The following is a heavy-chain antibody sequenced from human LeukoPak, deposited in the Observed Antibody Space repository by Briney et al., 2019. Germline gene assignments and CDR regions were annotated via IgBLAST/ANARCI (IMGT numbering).Heavy chain of an antibody. Sequence: HPGGSLRLSCAASGFTFSSYAMSWVRQAPGKGLEWVSAISGSGGSTYYADSVKGRFTISRDNSKNTLYLQMNSLRAEDTAVYYCVKMGYCSGGSCSCFDYWGQGTLVTVSS. CDR2: ISGSGGST. CDR1: GFTFSSYA. D-gene: IGHD2-15*01. CDR3: VKMGYCSGGSCSCFDY. J-gene: IGHJ4*02. V-gene: IGHV3-23*01.